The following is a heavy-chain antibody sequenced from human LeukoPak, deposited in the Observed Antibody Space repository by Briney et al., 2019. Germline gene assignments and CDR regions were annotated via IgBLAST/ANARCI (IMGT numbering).Heavy chain of an antibody. CDR3: ARARINWFDP. CDR1: GGSISSYY. V-gene: IGHV4-59*01. J-gene: IGHJ5*02. CDR2: IYNNGNT. Sequence: SETLSLTCTVSGGSISSYYWSWIRQPRGKGLEWIGYIYNNGNTNYNPSLKSRVTISVDTSKNQFSLKLSSVTAADTALCYCARARINWFDPWGQGTLVTVSS. D-gene: IGHD1-14*01.